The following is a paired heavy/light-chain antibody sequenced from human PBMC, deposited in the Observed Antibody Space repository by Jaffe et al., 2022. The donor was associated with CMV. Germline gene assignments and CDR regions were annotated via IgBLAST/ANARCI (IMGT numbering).Heavy chain of an antibody. J-gene: IGHJ6*03. CDR3: ARGAPERYYYYMDV. CDR1: GFTFSTYG. CDR2: TWYDGSSK. D-gene: IGHD1-1*01. Sequence: QVQLVESGGGVVQPGRSLRLSCEASGFTFSTYGIHWVRQAPGKGLEWVAATWYDGSSKYYADSVKGRFSISKDNSKKTVFLEMNTLRAEDTAVYYCARGAPERYYYYMDVWGKGTTVTVSS. V-gene: IGHV3-33*08.
Light chain of an antibody. CDR2: DAS. Sequence: EIVLTQSPATLSLSPGERATLSCRASQSLGSYLAWYQHKPGQAPRLLIYDASNRATGIPARFSGSGSGTDFTLTISSLEPEDFAVYYCQHRSNWPPILTFGPGTKVDIK. CDR3: QHRSNWPPILT. V-gene: IGKV3-11*01. J-gene: IGKJ3*01. CDR1: QSLGSY.